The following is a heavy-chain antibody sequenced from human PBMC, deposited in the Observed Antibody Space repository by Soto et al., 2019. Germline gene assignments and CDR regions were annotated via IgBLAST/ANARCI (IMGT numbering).Heavy chain of an antibody. J-gene: IGHJ5*02. D-gene: IGHD3-22*01. V-gene: IGHV3-30-3*01. Sequence: GGSLRLSCAASGFTFSSYAMHWVRQAPGKGLEWVAVISYDGSNKYYADSVKGRFTISRDNSKNTLYLQMNSLRAEDTAVYYCARAAYYDSSGYYSGFDPWGQGTLVTVYS. CDR3: ARAAYYDSSGYYSGFDP. CDR1: GFTFSSYA. CDR2: ISYDGSNK.